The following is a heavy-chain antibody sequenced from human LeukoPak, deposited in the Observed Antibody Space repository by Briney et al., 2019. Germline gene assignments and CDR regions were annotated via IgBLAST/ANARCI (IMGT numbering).Heavy chain of an antibody. V-gene: IGHV3-7*01. Sequence: PGGSLRPSCAPSGFTFNSYWMTWVRQAPGKGLEWVANINQDGSEKYHVDSVKGRFTISRDNAKNSLYLQMNSLRAEDTAVYYCARKRGSHWFDSWGQGTLVTVSS. CDR2: INQDGSEK. J-gene: IGHJ5*01. D-gene: IGHD5-24*01. CDR3: ARKRGSHWFDS. CDR1: GFTFNSYW.